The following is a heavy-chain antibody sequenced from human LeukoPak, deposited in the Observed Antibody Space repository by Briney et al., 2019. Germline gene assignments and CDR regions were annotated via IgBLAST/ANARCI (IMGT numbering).Heavy chain of an antibody. CDR2: VFYNGDT. CDR3: ARCPYAAPVETP. V-gene: IGHV4-59*01. Sequence: SETMSLTCTVCGPSISTFYWSWIRQPPGKGLEWIGYVFYNGDTYYSPSLRSRVTISIDTSKNQFSLKLTSVTAADTAIYFCARCPYAAPVETPWGQGTLVTVSS. CDR1: GPSISTFY. J-gene: IGHJ5*02. D-gene: IGHD5-24*01.